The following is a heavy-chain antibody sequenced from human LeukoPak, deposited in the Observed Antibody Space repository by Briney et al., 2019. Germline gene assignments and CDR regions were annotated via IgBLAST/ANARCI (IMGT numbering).Heavy chain of an antibody. CDR3: ARSTMIVVVMWAFDI. V-gene: IGHV1-69*01. D-gene: IGHD3-22*01. J-gene: IGHJ3*02. CDR1: TXSXXA. Sequence: TXSXXAIXXVRQAPGQGLEWMXXIIPIFGTANYAQKFQGRVTITADESTSTAYMELSSLRSEDTAVYYCARSTMIVVVMWAFDIWGQGTMVTVSS. CDR2: IIPIFGTA.